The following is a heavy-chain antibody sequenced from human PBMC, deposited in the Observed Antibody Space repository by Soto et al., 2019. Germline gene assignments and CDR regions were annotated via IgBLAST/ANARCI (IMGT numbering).Heavy chain of an antibody. Sequence: SGPTRVNPTPTLPLTCIFSGFSLIDVGVGVGWITQPPGKALEWLALIYWNDEKTYSPSLRSRLTVAKDTSKNQVVLTMTNMDPVDTGTYYCAHRRGGMRNAFDIWGQGTMVTVSS. CDR3: AHRRGGMRNAFDI. V-gene: IGHV2-5*01. CDR2: IYWNDEK. J-gene: IGHJ3*02. D-gene: IGHD2-15*01. CDR1: GFSLIDVGVG.